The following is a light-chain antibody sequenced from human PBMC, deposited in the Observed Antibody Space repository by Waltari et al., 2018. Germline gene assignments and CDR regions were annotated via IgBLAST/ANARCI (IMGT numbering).Light chain of an antibody. CDR3: QQYDTFPDT. CDR2: DAS. V-gene: IGKV1-33*01. Sequence: DFQMTQSPSSLSASLGDRVTITCQTSQDITNYLNWYQQKPGKAPELLISDASSLKTGVPSRFSGTGSGTHFTFTISNLQPEDIGTYYCQQYDTFPDTFGQGTKLEMK. J-gene: IGKJ2*01. CDR1: QDITNY.